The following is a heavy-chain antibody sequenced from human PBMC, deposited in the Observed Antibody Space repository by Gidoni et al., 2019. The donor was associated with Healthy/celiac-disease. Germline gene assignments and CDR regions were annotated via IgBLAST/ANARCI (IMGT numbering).Heavy chain of an antibody. CDR2: IYHSGST. V-gene: IGHV4-30-2*01. CDR1: SSGGYT. Sequence: SSGGYTWRWIRQPPGKGLEWIGYIYHSGSTYYNPSLKSRVTISVDRSKNQFSLKLSSVTAADTAVYYCARLLDAFDIWGQGTMVTVSS. CDR3: ARLLDAFDI. J-gene: IGHJ3*02. D-gene: IGHD2-15*01.